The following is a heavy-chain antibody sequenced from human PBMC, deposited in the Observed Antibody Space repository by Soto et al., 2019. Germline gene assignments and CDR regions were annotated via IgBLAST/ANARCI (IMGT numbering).Heavy chain of an antibody. CDR2: IYYSGST. V-gene: IGHV4-59*08. Sequence: SETLSLTCTVSGGSISSYYWSWIRQPPGKGLEWIGYIYYSGSTNYNPSLKSRVTISVDTSKNQFSLKLSSVTAADTAVYYCARHVSGSYGPVFTYWAQGTLVTVS. CDR1: GGSISSYY. CDR3: ARHVSGSYGPVFTY. D-gene: IGHD5-18*01. J-gene: IGHJ4*02.